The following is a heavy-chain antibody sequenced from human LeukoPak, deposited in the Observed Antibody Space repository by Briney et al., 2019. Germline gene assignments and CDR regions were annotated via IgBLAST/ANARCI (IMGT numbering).Heavy chain of an antibody. D-gene: IGHD7-27*01. CDR3: ARDPGARRGYYFDY. CDR2: IYYSGST. J-gene: IGHJ4*02. CDR1: GGSVSSDSYF. V-gene: IGHV4-61*01. Sequence: SSETLSLTCTASGGSVSSDSYFWSWIRQPPGRGLEWIGYIYYSGSTNYNPSLKSRVTISVDRSKNQFSLKLSSVTAADTAVYYCARDPGARRGYYFDYWGQGTLVTVSS.